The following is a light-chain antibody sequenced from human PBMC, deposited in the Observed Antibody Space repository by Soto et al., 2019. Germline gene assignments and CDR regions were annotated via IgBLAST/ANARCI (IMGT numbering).Light chain of an antibody. CDR1: QSVSSN. CDR3: QQYNKWPLT. CDR2: GAS. V-gene: IGKV3-15*01. J-gene: IGKJ4*01. Sequence: EIVMTQSPAILSVSPGERATLSCRASQSVSSNLAWYQQKPGQAPRLLIYGASTRAAGIPAWFSGSGSGTEFTLTINSLQSEDFAVYDCQQYNKWPLTFGGGTKVEI.